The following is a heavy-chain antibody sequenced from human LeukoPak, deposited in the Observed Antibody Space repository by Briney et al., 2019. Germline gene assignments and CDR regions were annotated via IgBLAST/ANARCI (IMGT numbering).Heavy chain of an antibody. V-gene: IGHV3-33*01. CDR1: GFTFSSYG. Sequence: GRSLRLSCAASGFTFSSYGMHWVRQAPGKGLEWVAVIWYDGSNKYYADSVKGRFTISRDNSKNTLYLQMNSLRAEDTAMYYCARARGYNHGPQDYYFDYWGQGTLVTVSS. D-gene: IGHD5-18*01. CDR2: IWYDGSNK. CDR3: ARARGYNHGPQDYYFDY. J-gene: IGHJ4*02.